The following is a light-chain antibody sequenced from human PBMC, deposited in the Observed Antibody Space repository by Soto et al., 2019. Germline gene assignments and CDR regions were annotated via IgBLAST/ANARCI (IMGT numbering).Light chain of an antibody. V-gene: IGKV3-11*01. CDR1: QSVSSY. CDR3: QKRSNWPLT. CDR2: DAS. J-gene: IGKJ3*01. Sequence: EIVLTQSPATLSLSPGERATLSCRASQSVSSYLAWYQQKPGQAPRLLIYDASNRATGIPARFSGSGSGTGFTLTISSLEPEDFAVYYCQKRSNWPLTFGPGTNVDIK.